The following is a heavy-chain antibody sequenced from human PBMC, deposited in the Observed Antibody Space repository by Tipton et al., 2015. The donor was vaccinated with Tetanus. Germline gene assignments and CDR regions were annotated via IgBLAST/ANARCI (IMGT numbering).Heavy chain of an antibody. J-gene: IGHJ5*02. Sequence: TLSLTCIVSGGSISSSRYYWAWFRQPPGKGLEWIGEIDHSGNTRYNPSLKSRLTISVDTSKDQFSLKLSSVVAADTAVYYCARGPFAYDRWGQGALVTVSS. CDR3: ARGPFAYDR. CDR1: GGSISSSRYY. CDR2: IDHSGNT. V-gene: IGHV4-39*07.